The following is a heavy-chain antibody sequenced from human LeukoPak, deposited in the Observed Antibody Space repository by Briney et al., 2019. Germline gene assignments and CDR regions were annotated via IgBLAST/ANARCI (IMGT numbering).Heavy chain of an antibody. V-gene: IGHV4-61*08. D-gene: IGHD1-26*01. Sequence: SETLSLTCTVSGVSVGSAGYYWSWIRQPPGGGLEWIGYIYYISNTNYNPSLKSRVTMSLNPSGNQFSLKLNSVTAADTAMYYCARTQSQSGSYRYYFGYWGQGTLVTVSS. J-gene: IGHJ4*02. CDR3: ARTQSQSGSYRYYFGY. CDR2: IYYISNT. CDR1: GVSVGSAGYY.